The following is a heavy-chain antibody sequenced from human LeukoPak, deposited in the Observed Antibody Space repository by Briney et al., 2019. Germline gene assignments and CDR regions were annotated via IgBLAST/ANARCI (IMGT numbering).Heavy chain of an antibody. J-gene: IGHJ4*02. CDR1: GFTVGTNS. CDR3: AREDGDPYSPFDY. Sequence: PGGSLRLSCAASGFTVGTNSMSWVRQSPGKGLEWVSVIYRGGSTYYTDSVKGRFTISRDNSRNTLYLQMNSLRAEDTAVYYCAREDGDPYSPFDYWGQGTLVTVSS. V-gene: IGHV3-53*01. D-gene: IGHD7-27*01. CDR2: IYRGGST.